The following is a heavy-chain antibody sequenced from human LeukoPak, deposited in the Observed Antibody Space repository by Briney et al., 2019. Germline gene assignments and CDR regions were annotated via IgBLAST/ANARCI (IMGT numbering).Heavy chain of an antibody. CDR3: ARDVGPTRPGLDF. J-gene: IGHJ4*02. V-gene: IGHV3-33*01. Sequence: GGSLRLSCATSGFTFSSYGFHWVRQAPGRGLEGVAAIWSDGSREYYADSVQGRFTVSRDNSKNTVYLQMNSLRGEDTAVYYCARDVGPTRPGLDFRGQGTLVTVSS. CDR1: GFTFSSYG. D-gene: IGHD3-10*01. CDR2: IWSDGSRE.